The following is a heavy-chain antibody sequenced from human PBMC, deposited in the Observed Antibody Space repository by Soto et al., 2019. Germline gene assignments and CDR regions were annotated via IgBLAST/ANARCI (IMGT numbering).Heavy chain of an antibody. CDR1: GYIFTSYA. J-gene: IGHJ6*01. CDR3: ASVKVCSITNFVVVWYGIGV. V-gene: IGHV1-3*01. Sequence: ASVKVSCKAFGYIFTSYAMHWVRKAPGQRLEWMGWINACNGNTKYSQKFRGRVTITRDTSASTAYMELSSLRSEDTAVYYCASVKVCSITNFVVVWYGIGVRGQGTTVTVSS. CDR2: INACNGNT. D-gene: IGHD3-3*01.